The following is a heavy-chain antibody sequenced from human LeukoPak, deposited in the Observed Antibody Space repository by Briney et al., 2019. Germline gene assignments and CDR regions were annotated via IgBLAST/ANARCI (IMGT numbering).Heavy chain of an antibody. V-gene: IGHV4-61*09. CDR1: GDSIFNSNSY. CDR2: IFSRGNT. CDR3: ARQTGSGLFILP. Sequence: SETLSLTCSVSGDSIFNSNSYWSWMRQPAGKGLEWIGHIFSRGNTNYNPSLKSRVTISVDMSKNQFSLILSSVTAADTAVYYCARQTGSGLFILPGGQGTLVTVSS. J-gene: IGHJ4*02. D-gene: IGHD3/OR15-3a*01.